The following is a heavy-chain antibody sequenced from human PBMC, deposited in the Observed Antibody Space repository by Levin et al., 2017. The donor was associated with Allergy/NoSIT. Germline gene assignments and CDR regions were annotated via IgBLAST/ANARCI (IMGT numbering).Heavy chain of an antibody. CDR3: ARETTVVTGARSYFAMDV. V-gene: IGHV5-10-1*01. J-gene: IGHJ6*02. Sequence: RGESLKISCKASGYIFTTYWISWVRQMPGKGLQWMGRIDPSDSYTIYNPSFQGRVTVSADRSITTAYLQWTSLEASDTAVYFCARETTVVTGARSYFAMDVWGQGTTVTVSS. CDR1: GYIFTTYW. D-gene: IGHD4-23*01. CDR2: IDPSDSYT.